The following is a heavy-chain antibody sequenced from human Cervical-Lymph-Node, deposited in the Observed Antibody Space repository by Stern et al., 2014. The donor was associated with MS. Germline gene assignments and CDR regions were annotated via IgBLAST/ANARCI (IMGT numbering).Heavy chain of an antibody. CDR2: IYPGDSTT. D-gene: IGHD2-21*01. V-gene: IGHV5-51*01. J-gene: IGHJ4*02. CDR3: ARRSYGDT. CDR1: GYRFISYW. Sequence: EVQLVQSGPEVKKPGESLKISCKSSGYRFISYWIGWVRQMPGKGLEWMGFIYPGDSTTRYSPSFEGHVTISVDKSINTAYLQWSSLKASDTAMYYCARRSYGDTWGQGTLVTVSS.